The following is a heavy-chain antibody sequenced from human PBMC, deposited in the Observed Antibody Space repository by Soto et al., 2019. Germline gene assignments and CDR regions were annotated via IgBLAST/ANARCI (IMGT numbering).Heavy chain of an antibody. D-gene: IGHD1-1*01. CDR1: SGSISSSNW. Sequence: SETLSLTCAVSSGSISSSNWWSWVRQPPGKGLEWIGEIYHSGSTNYNPSLKSRVTISVDKSKNQFSLKLSSVTAADTAVYYCARVGSEDGRKNWFDPWGQGTLVTVSS. CDR3: ARVGSEDGRKNWFDP. V-gene: IGHV4-4*02. CDR2: IYHSGST. J-gene: IGHJ5*02.